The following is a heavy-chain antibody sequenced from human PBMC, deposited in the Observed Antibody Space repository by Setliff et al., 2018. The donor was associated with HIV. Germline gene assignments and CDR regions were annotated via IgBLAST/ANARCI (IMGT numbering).Heavy chain of an antibody. D-gene: IGHD2-15*01. CDR2: IDDSGNT. V-gene: IGHV4-59*01. CDR3: ARGGASSKYLDP. Sequence: SETLSLTCSVSHGSIFGDYWSWVRQSPGKGLEWIAWIDDSGNTNYNPSLKSRVTLSVDTSKNQFSLSLTSVTGADTAVYYCARGGASSKYLDPWGQGTLVTVSS. J-gene: IGHJ5*02. CDR1: HGSIFGDY.